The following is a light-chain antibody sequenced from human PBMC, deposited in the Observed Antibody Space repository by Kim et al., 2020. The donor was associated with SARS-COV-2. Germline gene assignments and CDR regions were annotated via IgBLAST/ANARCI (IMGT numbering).Light chain of an antibody. J-gene: IGLJ1*01. V-gene: IGLV1-44*01. CDR3: AAWDDDLNAYV. CDR2: DNN. Sequence: QSALTQPPSASGTPGQGVTISCSGSSPNIGGNTVSWYQQVPGTAPKVLIYDNNKRPSGVPDRFSGSKSASSASLAISGLQSKDEADYYCAAWDDDLNAYVFGTGTKVTVL. CDR1: SPNIGGNT.